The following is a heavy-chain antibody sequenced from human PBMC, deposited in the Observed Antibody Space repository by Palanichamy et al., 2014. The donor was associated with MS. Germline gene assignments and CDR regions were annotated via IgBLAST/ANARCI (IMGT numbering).Heavy chain of an antibody. Sequence: EVQLVESGGGLVQPGGSLRLSCAGSGFTFSSYWISWVRQVPGKGLEWVGNVKQDGTEKYYMDSVKGRFTISRDNTKNSLYLQMSSLRDEDTAVYYCARENAVAIVNYYYLDVWGQGTTVTVSS. D-gene: IGHD6-19*01. CDR2: VKQDGTEK. CDR1: GFTFSSYW. V-gene: IGHV3-7*01. J-gene: IGHJ6*03. CDR3: ARENAVAIVNYYYLDV.